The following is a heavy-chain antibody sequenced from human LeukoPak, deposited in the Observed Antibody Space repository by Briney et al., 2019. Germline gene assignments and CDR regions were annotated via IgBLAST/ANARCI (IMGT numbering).Heavy chain of an antibody. Sequence: SETLSLTCTVSGGSLSSYYWNWIRQPAGKGLEWIGRIYTSGSTNYNPSLKSRVTISVDTSKNQFSLKLSSVTAADTAVYYCARESRHDSSGYYAFDYWGQGTLVTVSS. D-gene: IGHD3-22*01. J-gene: IGHJ4*02. CDR3: ARESRHDSSGYYAFDY. V-gene: IGHV4-4*07. CDR2: IYTSGST. CDR1: GGSLSSYY.